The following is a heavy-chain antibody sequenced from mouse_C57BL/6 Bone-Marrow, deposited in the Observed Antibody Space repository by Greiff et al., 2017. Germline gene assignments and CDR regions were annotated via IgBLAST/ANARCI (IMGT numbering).Heavy chain of an antibody. V-gene: IGHV1-15*01. CDR1: GYTFTDYE. CDR2: IDPDTGGT. J-gene: IGHJ3*01. Sequence: VQLQQSGAELVRPGASVTLSCKASGYTFTDYEMHWVKQTPVHGLEWIGAIDPDTGGTAYTQKFKGKAILTADKSSSTAYMELRSLTSEDSAVYYCTRRGYYGNYWFADWGKGTLGTVSA. CDR3: TRRGYYGNYWFAD. D-gene: IGHD2-1*01.